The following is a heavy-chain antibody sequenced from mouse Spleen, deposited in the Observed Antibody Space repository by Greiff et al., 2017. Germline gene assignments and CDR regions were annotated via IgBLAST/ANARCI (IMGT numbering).Heavy chain of an antibody. V-gene: IGHV5-17*01. D-gene: IGHD3-1*01. J-gene: IGHJ2*01. CDR1: GFTFSDYG. CDR3: ARLSSGYVGYFDY. CDR2: ISSGSSTI. Sequence: DVQLVESGGGLVKPGGSLKLSCAASGFTFSDYGMHWVRQAPEKGLEWVAYISSGSSTIYYADTVKGRFTISRDNAKNTLFLQMTSLRSEDTAMYYCARLSSGYVGYFDYWGQGTTLTVSS.